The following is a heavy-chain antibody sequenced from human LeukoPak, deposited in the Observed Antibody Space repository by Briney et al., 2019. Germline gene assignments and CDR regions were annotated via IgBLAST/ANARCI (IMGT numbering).Heavy chain of an antibody. CDR2: ICGSGGST. Sequence: GGSLRLSCAASGFTFSSYAMSWVRQAPGKGLEWVSAICGSGGSTYYADSVKGRFTISRDNSKNTLYLQMNSLRAEDTAVYYCANFYYDSSGLTPTDDAFDIWGQGTMVTVSS. J-gene: IGHJ3*02. V-gene: IGHV3-23*01. CDR3: ANFYYDSSGLTPTDDAFDI. D-gene: IGHD3-22*01. CDR1: GFTFSSYA.